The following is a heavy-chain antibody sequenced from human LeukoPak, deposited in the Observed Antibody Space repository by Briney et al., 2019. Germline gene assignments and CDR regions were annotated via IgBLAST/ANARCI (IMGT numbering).Heavy chain of an antibody. V-gene: IGHV4-4*07. CDR1: GGSINSYY. CDR2: IYTSGSP. CDR3: ARQRGAFDP. Sequence: SSETLSLTCTVSGGSINSYYWSWIREPAGKGLEWIGRIYTSGSPNYNPSLKSRVTISVDTPKNQFSLKLTSVTAADTAVYYCARQRGAFDPWGQGTLVTVSS. D-gene: IGHD3-10*01. J-gene: IGHJ5*02.